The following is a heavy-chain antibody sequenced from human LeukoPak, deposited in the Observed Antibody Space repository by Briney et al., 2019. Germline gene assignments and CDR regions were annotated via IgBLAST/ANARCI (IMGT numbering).Heavy chain of an antibody. V-gene: IGHV1-69*15. CDR3: ARTPRRSGYYYYYMDV. D-gene: IGHD3-10*01. CDR1: GGTVSRFP. CDR2: IIPIFTTA. J-gene: IGHJ6*03. Sequence: GASVKVSCKASGGTVSRFPISWVRQAPGQGLEWMGTIIPIFTTAIYAHKFQGRVTITADESTSTAYMELSSLRSEDTAVYYCARTPRRSGYYYYYMDVWGKGTTVTISS.